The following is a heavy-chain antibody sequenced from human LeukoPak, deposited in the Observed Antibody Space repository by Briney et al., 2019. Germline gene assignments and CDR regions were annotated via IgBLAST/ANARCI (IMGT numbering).Heavy chain of an antibody. D-gene: IGHD4-23*01. Sequence: GGSLRLSCAASGFTFSSYWMSWVRQAPGKGLEWVANIKQDGSEKYYVDSVKGRFTISRDNSKNTLYLQMNSLRAEDTAVYYCAREKDGISHFDYWGQGTLVTVSS. CDR2: IKQDGSEK. CDR1: GFTFSSYW. V-gene: IGHV3-7*03. J-gene: IGHJ4*02. CDR3: AREKDGISHFDY.